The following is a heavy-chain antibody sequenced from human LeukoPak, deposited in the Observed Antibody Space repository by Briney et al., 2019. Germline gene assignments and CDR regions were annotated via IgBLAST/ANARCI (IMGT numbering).Heavy chain of an antibody. CDR2: IYYDGSNQ. CDR3: ARNENSGWGYFDY. J-gene: IGHJ4*02. CDR1: GLRFRNYG. D-gene: IGHD5-12*01. V-gene: IGHV3-33*01. Sequence: GGSLRLSCVVSGLRFRNYGMHWVRQAPGKGLEWVAVIYYDGSNQYYADSVKGRFTVSRDNAKNTLYLQMDSLRAEDTAVYYCARNENSGWGYFDYWGQGTLVTVSS.